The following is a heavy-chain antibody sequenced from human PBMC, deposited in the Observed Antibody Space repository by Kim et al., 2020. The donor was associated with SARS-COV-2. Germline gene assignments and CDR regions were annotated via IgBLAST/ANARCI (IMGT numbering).Heavy chain of an antibody. J-gene: IGHJ4*02. CDR3: AIFDNSGNFISYY. CDR1: GYTFNTYF. CDR2: INPSGEST. Sequence: ASVKVSCKASGYTFNTYFVHWVRQAPGQGLEWMGIINPSGESTSYAQKFQGRVSMTRDTSTSTVYMEVSSLRSEDTAVYYCAIFDNSGNFISYYWGQGTL. D-gene: IGHD2-21*02. V-gene: IGHV1-46*02.